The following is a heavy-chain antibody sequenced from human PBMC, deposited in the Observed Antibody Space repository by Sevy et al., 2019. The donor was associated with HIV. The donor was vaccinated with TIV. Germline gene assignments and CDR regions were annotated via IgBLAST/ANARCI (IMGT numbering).Heavy chain of an antibody. D-gene: IGHD3-10*01. Sequence: GESLKISCKGSGYSFTSYWIGWVRQMPGKGLEWMGIIYPGDSDTRYSPSFQGQVTISADKSISTAYLQWSSLKASDTAMYYCARLFAPYYYGSGSYYSRTSYYYYGMDVWGQGTTVTVSS. CDR3: ARLFAPYYYGSGSYYSRTSYYYYGMDV. J-gene: IGHJ6*02. CDR1: GYSFTSYW. CDR2: IYPGDSDT. V-gene: IGHV5-51*01.